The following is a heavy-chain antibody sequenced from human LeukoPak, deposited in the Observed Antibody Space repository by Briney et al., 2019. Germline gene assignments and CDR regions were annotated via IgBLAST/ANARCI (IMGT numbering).Heavy chain of an antibody. J-gene: IGHJ4*02. CDR3: ARDLRGNGIAAVDY. CDR2: ISGSGDKT. D-gene: IGHD6-13*01. V-gene: IGHV3-23*01. CDR1: GFTFSSYG. Sequence: PGGSLRLSCAASGFTFSSYGMSWVRQAPGKGLEWVSAISGSGDKTYYADSVKGRFTVSRDNSKNTLYLQMNSLRAEDTAVYYCARDLRGNGIAAVDYWGQGTLVTVSS.